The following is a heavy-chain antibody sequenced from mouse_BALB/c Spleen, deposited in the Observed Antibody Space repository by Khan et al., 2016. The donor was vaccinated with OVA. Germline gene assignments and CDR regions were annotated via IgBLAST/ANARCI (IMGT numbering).Heavy chain of an antibody. CDR2: ISYSGST. CDR1: GYSITSDYA. Sequence: EVKLEVSGPGLVKPSQSLSLTCTVTGYSITSDYAWNWIRQFPGNKLEWMGYISYSGSTNYNPALKSRISITRDTSKNQFFLQLNSVTTEDTATXYCARDGSRYNYAMDYGGQGTSVTVSS. J-gene: IGHJ4*01. D-gene: IGHD2-3*01. V-gene: IGHV3-2*02. CDR3: ARDGSRYNYAMDY.